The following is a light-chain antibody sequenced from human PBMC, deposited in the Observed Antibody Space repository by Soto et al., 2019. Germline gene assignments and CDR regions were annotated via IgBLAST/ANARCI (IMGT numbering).Light chain of an antibody. Sequence: EIVMTQSPATLSVSPGERVTLSCRASQSVITNLAWYQQKPGQAPRLLIYGASARATGIPARFSGSGSGTEFTLTISSLQSEDFAVYYCQVFDGSLWTFGQGTKVEIK. CDR3: QVFDGSLWT. CDR1: QSVITN. V-gene: IGKV3-15*01. J-gene: IGKJ1*01. CDR2: GAS.